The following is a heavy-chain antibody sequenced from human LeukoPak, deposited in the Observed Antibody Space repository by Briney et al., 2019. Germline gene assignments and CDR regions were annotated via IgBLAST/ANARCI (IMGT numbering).Heavy chain of an antibody. CDR1: GFTLSGYV. V-gene: IGHV3-64*01. J-gene: IGHJ4*02. Sequence: GGSLRLSCAASGFTLSGYVMHWVRQAPERGPESVSAITSDGGSTYYASSVKGRFTISRDNSKNTLYLQMGSLRTEDMAVYYCARENGGGSDYWGQGTLVTVSS. CDR2: ITSDGGST. D-gene: IGHD5-24*01. CDR3: ARENGGGSDY.